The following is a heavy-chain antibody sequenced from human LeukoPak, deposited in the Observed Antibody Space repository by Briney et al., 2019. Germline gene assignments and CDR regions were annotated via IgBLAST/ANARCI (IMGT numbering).Heavy chain of an antibody. J-gene: IGHJ6*04. V-gene: IGHV4-59*01. D-gene: IGHD4-11*01. CDR2: IYYSGNT. CDR1: GGSISNYY. Sequence: SETLSLTCFVSGGSISNYYWNWIRQPPGKGLEWIGYIYYSGNTNYNPSLKSRVTISVDMSKNQFSLRLRSVTAADTAVYYCAREGTVTTYLDVWGKGTTVTVSS. CDR3: AREGTVTTYLDV.